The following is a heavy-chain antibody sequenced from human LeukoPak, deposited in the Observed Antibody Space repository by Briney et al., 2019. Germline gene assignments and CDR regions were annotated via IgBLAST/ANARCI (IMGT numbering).Heavy chain of an antibody. D-gene: IGHD3-22*01. CDR2: IYYSGST. V-gene: IGHV4-39*07. CDR1: GGSISSSSYY. J-gene: IGHJ4*02. CDR3: ARGYYYDSSGYYYPPSG. Sequence: PSETLSLTCTVSGGSISSSSYYWGWIRQPPGKGLEWIGSIYYSGSTYYNPSLKSRVTISVDTSKSQFSLKLSSVTAADTAVYYCARGYYYDSSGYYYPPSGWGQGTLVTVSS.